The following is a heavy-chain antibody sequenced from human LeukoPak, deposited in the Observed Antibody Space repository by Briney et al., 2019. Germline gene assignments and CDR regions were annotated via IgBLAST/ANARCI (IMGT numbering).Heavy chain of an antibody. V-gene: IGHV3-30*02. CDR1: GFTFSSYG. J-gene: IGHJ3*02. Sequence: PGGSLRLSCAASGFTFSSYGMHWVRQAPGKGLEWVAFIRYDGSNKYYADSVKGRFTISRDNSKNTLYLQMNSLRAEDTAVYYCAKVTVKSRAFDIWGQGTMVTVSS. CDR2: IRYDGSNK. CDR3: AKVTVKSRAFDI.